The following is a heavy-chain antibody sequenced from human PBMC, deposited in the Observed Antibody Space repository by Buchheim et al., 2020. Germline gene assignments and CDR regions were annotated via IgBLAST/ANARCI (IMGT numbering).Heavy chain of an antibody. CDR3: ASGSHGPFPSSGWLRADY. V-gene: IGHV1-69*01. CDR1: GYTFTSYY. CDR2: IIPIFGTA. D-gene: IGHD6-19*01. Sequence: QVQLVQSGAEVKKPGASVKVSCKASGYTFTSYYMHWVRQAPGQGLEWMGGIIPIFGTANYAQKFQGRVTITADESTSTAYMELSSLRSEDTAVYYCASGSHGPFPSSGWLRADYWGQGTL. J-gene: IGHJ4*02.